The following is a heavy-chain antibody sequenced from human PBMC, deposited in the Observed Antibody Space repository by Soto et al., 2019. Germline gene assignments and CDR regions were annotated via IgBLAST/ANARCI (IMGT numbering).Heavy chain of an antibody. CDR3: ARHYSSGSRNWFDP. V-gene: IGHV4-39*01. J-gene: IGHJ5*02. Sequence: SETLSLTCSVSGGSINSSSYFWGWVRQPPGKGLEWIGSIYYSGSTYYNPSLRSRVTISVDTSKNQFSLKLSSVTAADTAAFYCARHYSSGSRNWFDPWGQGTLVTVSS. CDR1: GGSINSSSYF. D-gene: IGHD6-19*01. CDR2: IYYSGST.